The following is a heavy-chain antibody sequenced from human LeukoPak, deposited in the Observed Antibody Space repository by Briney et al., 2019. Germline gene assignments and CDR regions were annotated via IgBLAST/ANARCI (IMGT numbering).Heavy chain of an antibody. J-gene: IGHJ4*02. CDR3: VTDRPGVMDFDF. CDR1: GFTFSDFE. CDR2: IDTSATSM. D-gene: IGHD2-2*03. V-gene: IGHV3-48*03. Sequence: GGSLRLSCAVSGFTFSDFEMNWVHQAPGKGLQWASHIDTSATSMHYADSVKGRFTISRDNAKNLLFLQMNSLRAEDTAVYYCVTDRPGVMDFDFWGQGTLVTVSS.